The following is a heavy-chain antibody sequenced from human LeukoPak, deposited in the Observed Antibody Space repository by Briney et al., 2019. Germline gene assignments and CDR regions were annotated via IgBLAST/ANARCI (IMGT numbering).Heavy chain of an antibody. J-gene: IGHJ4*02. D-gene: IGHD3-10*01. CDR2: IKQDGSEK. CDR3: ATRGAYSYGSGTYLGY. Sequence: SGGSLRLSCSASGFTFSSYWMSWVRQTPEKGLEWVANIKQDGSEKVYVDSVKGRFTISRDNSKNTLYLQMNSLTAEDTAVYYCATRGAYSYGSGTYLGYWGQGTLVTVSS. CDR1: GFTFSSYW. V-gene: IGHV3-7*05.